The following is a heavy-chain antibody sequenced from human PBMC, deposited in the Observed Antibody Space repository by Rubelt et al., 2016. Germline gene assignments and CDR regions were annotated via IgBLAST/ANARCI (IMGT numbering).Heavy chain of an antibody. CDR1: GGSFSGYY. CDR2: INDGGST. CDR3: ARGHPSRRHMDV. Sequence: QMQLQQWGAGLLKPSEALSLTCVVDGGSFSGYYWSWIRQPPGRGLGWIGEINDGGSTNYNPSLKSRLTISVDASQSQFSRKLSSGTAADTAVYYCARGHPSRRHMDVWGKGTTVTVSS. J-gene: IGHJ6*03. V-gene: IGHV4-34*01.